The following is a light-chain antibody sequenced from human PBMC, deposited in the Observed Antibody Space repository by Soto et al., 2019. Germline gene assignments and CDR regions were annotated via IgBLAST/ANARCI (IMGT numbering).Light chain of an antibody. J-gene: IGLJ3*02. CDR3: SSYAGSSDLV. V-gene: IGLV2-8*01. CDR1: SSDVGGYNY. CDR2: EVS. Sequence: QSALTQPPSASGSLGQSVTISCTGTSSDVGGYNYVSWYQQHPGKAPKLMIFEVSKRPSGVPDRFSGSKSGNTASPTVSGLQAEDEADYYCSSYAGSSDLVFGGGTKLTVL.